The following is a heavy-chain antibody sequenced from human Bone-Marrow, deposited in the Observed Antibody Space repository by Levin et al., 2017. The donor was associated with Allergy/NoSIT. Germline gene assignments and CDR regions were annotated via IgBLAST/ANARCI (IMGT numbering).Heavy chain of an antibody. V-gene: IGHV3-23*01. J-gene: IGHJ5*02. Sequence: AGGSLRLSCAASGFAFSSSAMSWVRQAPGKGLAWVSVITSSGASTYYADSVKGRFTISRDNSKNTLYLQMNSLRAEDTAVYYCAKCVTAVGRWFDPWGQGTLVTVSS. D-gene: IGHD6-13*01. CDR3: AKCVTAVGRWFDP. CDR1: GFAFSSSA. CDR2: ITSSGAST.